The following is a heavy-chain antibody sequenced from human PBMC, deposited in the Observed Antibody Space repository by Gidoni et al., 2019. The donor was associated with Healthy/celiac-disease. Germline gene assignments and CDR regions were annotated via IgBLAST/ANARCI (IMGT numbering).Heavy chain of an antibody. CDR1: GYTLTELS. D-gene: IGHD1-26*01. CDR2: FDPEDGET. V-gene: IGHV1-24*01. Sequence: QVQLVQSGAEVKKHGASVKVSCKVSGYTLTELSMHWLRQDPGKGLEWMGGFDPEDGETIYAQKFQGRVTMTEDTSTDTAYMELSSLRSEDTAVYYCATVIKGSYGFYYYYGMDVWGQGTTVTVSS. CDR3: ATVIKGSYGFYYYYGMDV. J-gene: IGHJ6*02.